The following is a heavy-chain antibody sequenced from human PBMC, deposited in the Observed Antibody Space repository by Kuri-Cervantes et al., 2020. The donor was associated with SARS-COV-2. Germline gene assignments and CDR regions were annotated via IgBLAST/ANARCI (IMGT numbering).Heavy chain of an antibody. CDR2: ISSNGGST. J-gene: IGHJ4*02. CDR3: ARGRAARYFDY. Sequence: GESLKISCSASGFTFSSYAMHWVRQAPGKGLEYVSAISSNGGSTYYADSVKGRFTISRDNSKNTLYLQMSSLRAEDTAVYYCARGRAARYFDYWGQGTLVTVSS. V-gene: IGHV3-64D*08. CDR1: GFTFSSYA. D-gene: IGHD6-6*01.